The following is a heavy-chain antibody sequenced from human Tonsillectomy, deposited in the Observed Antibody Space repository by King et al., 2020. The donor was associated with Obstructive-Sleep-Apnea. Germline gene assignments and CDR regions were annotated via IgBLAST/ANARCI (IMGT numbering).Heavy chain of an antibody. CDR2: ISYDGSNK. J-gene: IGHJ3*02. D-gene: IGHD3-3*01. V-gene: IGHV3-30*04. Sequence: QLVQSGGGVVQPGKSLRLSCAASGFTFSTYAMHWVRQAPGKGLEWVAVISYDGSNKYYADSVKGRFTISRDNSKNTLFLQMNSLGAEDTAVYYCARGRGLATYDDAFDIWGKGTMVTVSS. CDR3: ARGRGLATYDDAFDI. CDR1: GFTFSTYA.